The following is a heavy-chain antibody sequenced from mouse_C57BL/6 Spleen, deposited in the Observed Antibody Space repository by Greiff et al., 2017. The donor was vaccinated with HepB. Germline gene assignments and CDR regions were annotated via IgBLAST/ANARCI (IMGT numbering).Heavy chain of an antibody. CDR1: GFTFSSYG. Sequence: EVQGVESGGDLVKPGGSLKLSCAASGFTFSSYGMSWVRQTPDKRLEWVATISSGGSYTYYPDSVKGRYTISRDNAKNTLYLQKSSLKSEDTAMYYCARRWDYYGSSYDYWGQGTTLTVSS. CDR2: ISSGGSYT. J-gene: IGHJ2*01. D-gene: IGHD1-1*01. CDR3: ARRWDYYGSSYDY. V-gene: IGHV5-6*01.